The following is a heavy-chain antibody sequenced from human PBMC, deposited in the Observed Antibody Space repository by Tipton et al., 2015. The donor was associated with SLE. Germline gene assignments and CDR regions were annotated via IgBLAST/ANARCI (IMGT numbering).Heavy chain of an antibody. Sequence: SLRLSCAASGFTVSSNYMSWVRQAPGKGLEWVSVIYSGGSTYYADSVKGRFTISRDNSKNTLYLQMNSLRAEDTAVYYCARADGAWDPMDVWGKGTTVSVPS. CDR2: IYSGGST. CDR3: ARADGAWDPMDV. CDR1: GFTVSSNY. V-gene: IGHV3-53*01. D-gene: IGHD1-26*01. J-gene: IGHJ6*04.